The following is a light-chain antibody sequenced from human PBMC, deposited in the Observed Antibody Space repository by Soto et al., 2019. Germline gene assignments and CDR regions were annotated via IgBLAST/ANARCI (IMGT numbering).Light chain of an antibody. CDR1: SSDVGSYNL. Sequence: QSALTQPASVSGSPGQSVTISCTGTSSDVGSYNLVSWYQQHTGKAPKLMIYEGSKRPSGVSNRFSGSKSGNTASLTISGLQAEDEADYYCCSYAGSSIVVFGGGTKVTVL. J-gene: IGLJ2*01. CDR3: CSYAGSSIVV. CDR2: EGS. V-gene: IGLV2-23*01.